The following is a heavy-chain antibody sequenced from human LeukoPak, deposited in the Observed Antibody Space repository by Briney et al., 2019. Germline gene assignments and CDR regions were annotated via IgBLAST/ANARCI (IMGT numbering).Heavy chain of an antibody. CDR1: GFTFSGSW. CDR3: TKALDF. Sequence: GGSLRLSCAASGFTFSGSWMDWVRQAPGKGLEWVANINQGGSETYYVDSAKGRFTISRDNAKNSLYLQMDNLRVEDTAMYYCTKALDFWGQGTLVTVSS. V-gene: IGHV3-7*01. CDR2: INQGGSET. J-gene: IGHJ4*02.